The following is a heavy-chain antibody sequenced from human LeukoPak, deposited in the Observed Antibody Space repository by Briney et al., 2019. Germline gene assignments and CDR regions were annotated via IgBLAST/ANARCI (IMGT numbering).Heavy chain of an antibody. J-gene: IGHJ4*02. CDR3: ASDTTVTTSFHFDY. V-gene: IGHV4-30-4*01. CDR2: IYYSGST. D-gene: IGHD4-17*01. Sequence: PSETLSLTCTVSGGSISSGGYYWCWIRQPPGEGLEWIGYIYYSGSTYYHPSLKSRVTISLDTSKNQFSLKLSSVTAADTAVYYCASDTTVTTSFHFDYWGQGTLVTVSS. CDR1: GGSISSGGYY.